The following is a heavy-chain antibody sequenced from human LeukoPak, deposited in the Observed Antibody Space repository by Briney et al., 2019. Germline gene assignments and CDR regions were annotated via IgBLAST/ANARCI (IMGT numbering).Heavy chain of an antibody. CDR2: INPSGGST. D-gene: IGHD5-24*01. CDR1: GYTFTSYY. J-gene: IGHJ5*02. Sequence: ASVKVSCKASGYTFTSYYMHWVRQAPGQGLEWMGIINPSGGSTSYAQKFQGRVTMTRNTSISTAYMELSSLRSEDTAVYYCARERRDVSSGEVGEFDPWGQGTLVTVSS. V-gene: IGHV1-46*01. CDR3: ARERRDVSSGEVGEFDP.